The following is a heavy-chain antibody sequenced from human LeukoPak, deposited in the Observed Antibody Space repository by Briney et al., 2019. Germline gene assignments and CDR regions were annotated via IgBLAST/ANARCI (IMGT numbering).Heavy chain of an antibody. CDR3: ARDLGDSSGWYYYFDY. CDR2: INPKSGGT. V-gene: IGHV1-2*02. CDR1: GYTFTDYY. D-gene: IGHD6-19*01. J-gene: IGHJ4*02. Sequence: ASVKVSCKASGYTFTDYYIHWVRQAPGQGLEWMGWINPKSGGTNYAQKFQGRVTMTRDTSISTAYMELSRLRSDDTAVYYCARDLGDSSGWYYYFDYWGQGTLVTVSS.